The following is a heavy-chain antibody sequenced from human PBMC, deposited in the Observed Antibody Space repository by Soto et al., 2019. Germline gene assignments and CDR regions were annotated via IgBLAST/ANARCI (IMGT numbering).Heavy chain of an antibody. D-gene: IGHD2-8*01. Sequence: GASVKVSCQASDYTFTTYGISWVRQAPGQGLEWMGWISAYNGNTNYAQKLQGRVTMTTDTSTSTAYMELRSLRSDVFFLYYCAAYDIVLMVYALDYWGQGTLVTVSS. CDR3: AAYDIVLMVYALDY. CDR2: ISAYNGNT. CDR1: DYTFTTYG. V-gene: IGHV1-18*03. J-gene: IGHJ4*02.